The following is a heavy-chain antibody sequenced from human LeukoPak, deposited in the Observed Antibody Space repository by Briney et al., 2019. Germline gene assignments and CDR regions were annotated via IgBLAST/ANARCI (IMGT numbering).Heavy chain of an antibody. CDR2: INHSGST. V-gene: IGHV4-34*01. Sequence: PSETLSLTCAVYGGSFSGYYWSWIRQPPGKGLEWMGEINHSGSTNYNPSLKSRVTISVDTSKNQFSLKLSSVTAADTAVYYCARVLTYYDFWSGYSQDYYFDYWGQGTLVTVSS. CDR1: GGSFSGYY. D-gene: IGHD3-3*01. CDR3: ARVLTYYDFWSGYSQDYYFDY. J-gene: IGHJ4*02.